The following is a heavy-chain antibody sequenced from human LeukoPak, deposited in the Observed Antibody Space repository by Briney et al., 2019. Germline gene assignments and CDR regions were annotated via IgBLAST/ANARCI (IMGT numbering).Heavy chain of an antibody. CDR2: IKRKVDGGTT. CDR1: GFSFSNAW. CDR3: ATGGDIPKVINDY. D-gene: IGHD5-18*01. Sequence: GGSLRLSWAASGFSFSNAWMSWVRLAPGKGLEWLGRIKRKVDGGTTDYAAPVKGRFSISRDDSNNTVYLQMNSLRVEDTAVYYCATGGDIPKVINDYWGQGTLVTVSS. J-gene: IGHJ4*02. V-gene: IGHV3-15*01.